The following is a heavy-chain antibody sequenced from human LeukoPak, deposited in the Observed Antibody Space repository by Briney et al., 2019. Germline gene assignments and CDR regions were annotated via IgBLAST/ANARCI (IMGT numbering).Heavy chain of an antibody. D-gene: IGHD3-22*01. Sequence: PGGSLRLSCAACGFTFSSYWMSWVRQAPGKGLEWVANIKQDGSEKYYVDSVKGRFTISRDNAKNSLYLQMNSLRAEDTAVYYCARVSYDKPSLGQGTLVTVSS. CDR1: GFTFSSYW. J-gene: IGHJ5*02. V-gene: IGHV3-7*01. CDR3: ARVSYDKPS. CDR2: IKQDGSEK.